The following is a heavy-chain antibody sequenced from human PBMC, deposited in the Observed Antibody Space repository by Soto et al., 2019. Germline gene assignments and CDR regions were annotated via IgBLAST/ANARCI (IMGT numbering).Heavy chain of an antibody. CDR3: ARGPPGKAVAFDY. D-gene: IGHD6-19*01. V-gene: IGHV3-21*01. Sequence: EVQLVESGGGLVKPGGSLRLSCAASGFTFSSYSMNWVRQAPGKGLEWVSSISSSSSYIYYADSVKGRFTISRDNAKNSLYLQMNSLRAEDTAVYYCARGPPGKAVAFDYWGQVTLVTVAS. J-gene: IGHJ4*02. CDR1: GFTFSSYS. CDR2: ISSSSSYI.